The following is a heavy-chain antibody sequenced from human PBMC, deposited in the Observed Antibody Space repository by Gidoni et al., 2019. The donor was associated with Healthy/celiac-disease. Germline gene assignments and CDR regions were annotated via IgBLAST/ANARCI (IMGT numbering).Heavy chain of an antibody. CDR2: LTHSGSN. CDR1: GGSFSGYS. CDR3: ARGSTNIVVVVAATPVFDY. V-gene: IGHV4-34*01. D-gene: IGHD2-15*01. Sequence: QVQLQQWGAGLLKPSETLSLTCAVYGGSFSGYSWSWIRQPPGKGREWIGELTHSGSNNYNPSLKSRVTISVDTSKNQFSLKLSSVTAADTAVYYCARGSTNIVVVVAATPVFDYWGQGTLVTVSS. J-gene: IGHJ4*02.